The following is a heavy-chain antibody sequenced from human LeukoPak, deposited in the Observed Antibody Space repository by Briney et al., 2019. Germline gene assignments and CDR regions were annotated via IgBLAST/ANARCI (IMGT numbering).Heavy chain of an antibody. J-gene: IGHJ6*02. CDR3: ARVGDIVVVPAANNPRAYYYGMDV. CDR2: INPSGGST. D-gene: IGHD2-2*01. CDR1: GYTFTSYY. V-gene: IGHV1-46*01. Sequence: GASVKVSCKASGYTFTSYYMHWVRQAPGQGLEWMGIINPSGGSTSYAQKFQGRVTMTRDTSTSTVYMELSSLRSEDTAVYYCARVGDIVVVPAANNPRAYYYGMDVWGQGTTVTVSS.